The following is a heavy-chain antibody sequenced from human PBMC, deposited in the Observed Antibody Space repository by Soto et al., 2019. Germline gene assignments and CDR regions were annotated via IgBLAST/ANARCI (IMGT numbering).Heavy chain of an antibody. D-gene: IGHD3-9*01. Sequence: QVQLVQSGAEVKKPGYSEKVSCEASRGTFSRYTISWVRQAPGQGLEWMGRIIPILGTANYAQKFQGRVTITADKSTSTAYMELSSLRSEDTAVYYCARGHDISTRWWGQGTLVTVSS. CDR1: RGTFSRYT. CDR2: IIPILGTA. J-gene: IGHJ4*02. V-gene: IGHV1-69*08. CDR3: ARGHDISTRW.